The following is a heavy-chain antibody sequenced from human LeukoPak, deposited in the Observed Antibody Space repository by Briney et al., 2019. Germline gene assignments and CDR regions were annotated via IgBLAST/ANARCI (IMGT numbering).Heavy chain of an antibody. CDR1: GYTFTSNG. V-gene: IGHV1-18*04. CDR2: ISGYNGNT. CDR3: ARDRDLRAASGTFDF. Sequence: ASVKVSCKASGYTFTSNGISWVRQAPGQGLEWMGWISGYNGNTDYAQKFQGRVTMTTDTSTSTAYMELRSLRSDDTAVYYCARDRDLRAASGTFDFWGQGSLVAVSS. J-gene: IGHJ4*02. D-gene: IGHD6-25*01.